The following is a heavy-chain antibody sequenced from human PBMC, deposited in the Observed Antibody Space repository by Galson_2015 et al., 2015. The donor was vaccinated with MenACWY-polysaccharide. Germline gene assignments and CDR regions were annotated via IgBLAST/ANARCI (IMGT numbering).Heavy chain of an antibody. CDR2: ISGGGETI. CDR3: ARDLRNYFDY. Sequence: SLRLSCAASGFTFTSYAISWVRQAPGKGLEWISYISGGGETIYYADSVKGRFTISRDNAKNSLYLLMNNLRAEDTAVYYCARDLRNYFDYWGQGTLVTVSS. J-gene: IGHJ4*02. V-gene: IGHV3-48*03. CDR1: GFTFTSYA.